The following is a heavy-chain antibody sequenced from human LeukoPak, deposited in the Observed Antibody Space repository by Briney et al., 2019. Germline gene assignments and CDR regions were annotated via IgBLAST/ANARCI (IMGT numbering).Heavy chain of an antibody. D-gene: IGHD5-18*01. CDR1: GFTFSSYG. V-gene: IGHV3-30*18. J-gene: IGHJ4*02. CDR3: AKLVDTAMVTSDY. CDR2: ISYDGSNK. Sequence: PGRSLRLSCAAPGFTFSSYGMHWVRQAPGKGLEWVAVISYDGSNKYYADSVKGRFTISRDNSKNTLYLQMNSLRAEDTAVYYCAKLVDTAMVTSDYWGQGTLVTVSS.